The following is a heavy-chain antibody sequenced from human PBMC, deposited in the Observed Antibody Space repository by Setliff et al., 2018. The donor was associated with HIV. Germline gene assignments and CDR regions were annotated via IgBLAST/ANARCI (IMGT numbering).Heavy chain of an antibody. CDR1: GGSISSNNYY. Sequence: SETLSLTCTVSGGSISSNNYYWGWIRQPPGKGLEWIGSIYYSGSTYYNPSLKSRVTISVDTSKNYFSLKLRSVTAADTGVYYCAREPTAYNGYNWDYYGMDLWGQGTTVTVSS. CDR2: IYYSGST. J-gene: IGHJ6*02. D-gene: IGHD5-12*01. V-gene: IGHV4-39*02. CDR3: AREPTAYNGYNWDYYGMDL.